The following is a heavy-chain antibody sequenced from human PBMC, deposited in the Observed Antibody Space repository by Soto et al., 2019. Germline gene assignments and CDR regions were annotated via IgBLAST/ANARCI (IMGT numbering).Heavy chain of an antibody. CDR1: GFTFSSYA. CDR2: ISGSGGST. D-gene: IGHD3-22*01. Sequence: GGSLRLSCATSGFTFSSYAMSWVRQAPGKGLEWVSAISGSGGSTYYADSVKGRFTISRDNSKNTLYLQMNSLRAEDTAVYYCAKVFHYYDSSGYYPKYYFDYWGQGTLVTVSS. J-gene: IGHJ4*02. V-gene: IGHV3-23*01. CDR3: AKVFHYYDSSGYYPKYYFDY.